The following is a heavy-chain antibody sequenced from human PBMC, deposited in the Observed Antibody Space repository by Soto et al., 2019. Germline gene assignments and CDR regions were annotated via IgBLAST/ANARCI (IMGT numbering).Heavy chain of an antibody. V-gene: IGHV1-69*13. CDR2: IIPIFGTA. CDR3: ARARPMVRGVIIATPTFDY. J-gene: IGHJ4*02. Sequence: SVKVSCKASGGTFSSYAISWVGQAPGQGLEWMGGIIPIFGTANYAQKFQGRVTITADESTSTAYMELSSLRSEDTAVYYCARARPMVRGVIIATPTFDYWGQGTLVTVSS. D-gene: IGHD3-10*01. CDR1: GGTFSSYA.